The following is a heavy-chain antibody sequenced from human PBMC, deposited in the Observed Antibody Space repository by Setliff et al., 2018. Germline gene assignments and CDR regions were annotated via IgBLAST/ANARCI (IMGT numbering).Heavy chain of an antibody. CDR2: ISAYNGNT. J-gene: IGHJ4*02. Sequence: ASVKVSCKASGYTFTRHGINWVRQAPGQGLEWMGWISAYNGNTNYAQKLQGRVTMTTDTYTSTAYMELRSLRSDDTAVYYCARGSFPYDNSGFDYWGQGTLVTV. V-gene: IGHV1-18*01. CDR3: ARGSFPYDNSGFDY. D-gene: IGHD3-22*01. CDR1: GYTFTRHG.